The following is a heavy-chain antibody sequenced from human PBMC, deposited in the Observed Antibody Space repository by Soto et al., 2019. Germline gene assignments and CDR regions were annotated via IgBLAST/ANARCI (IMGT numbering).Heavy chain of an antibody. V-gene: IGHV1-18*01. J-gene: IGHJ4*02. D-gene: IGHD3-3*01. Sequence: QVQLVQSGAEVKKPGASVKVSCNAFGYTFTSYGISWVRQAPGQGLEWMGWISAYNGNTNYAQKLQGRVTMTTDTSTSTAYMELRSLRSDDTAVYYCARDGELRFLEWSPLFDYWGQGTLVTVSS. CDR2: ISAYNGNT. CDR1: GYTFTSYG. CDR3: ARDGELRFLEWSPLFDY.